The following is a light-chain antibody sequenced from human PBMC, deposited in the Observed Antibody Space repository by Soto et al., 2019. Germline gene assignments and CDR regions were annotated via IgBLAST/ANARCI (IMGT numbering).Light chain of an antibody. Sequence: IRMTQSPSSLSASTGDRVTITCLASQGISSYLAWYQQKPGKAPKLLIYAASTLQSGVPSRFSGSGSGTDFTLTISCLQSEDFATYYCQQYYSYPWTFGQGTMVDVK. CDR3: QQYYSYPWT. CDR1: QGISSY. CDR2: AAS. J-gene: IGKJ1*01. V-gene: IGKV1-8*01.